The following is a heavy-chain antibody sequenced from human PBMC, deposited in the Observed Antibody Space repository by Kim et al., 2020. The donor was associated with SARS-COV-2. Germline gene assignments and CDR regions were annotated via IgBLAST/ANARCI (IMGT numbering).Heavy chain of an antibody. Sequence: KYAQKLQGRVAMTRDTSASTVYMALSSLTSEDAAVYYCARPMTTAYYTMHYWGQGTLVTVSS. J-gene: IGHJ4*02. D-gene: IGHD3-10*01. CDR3: ARPMTTAYYTMHY. V-gene: IGHV1-3*01.